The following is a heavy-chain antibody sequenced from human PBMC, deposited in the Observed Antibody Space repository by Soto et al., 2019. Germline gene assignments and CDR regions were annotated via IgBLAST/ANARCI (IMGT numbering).Heavy chain of an antibody. CDR3: ARAPTTVTSDEYYYYGMDD. J-gene: IGHJ6*02. Sequence: QVQLVQSGAEVKKPGSSVKVSCKASGGTFSSYAISWVRQAPGQGLEWMGGIIPIFGTANYAQKFQGRVTITADESTSTAYMELSSLRSEDTAVYYCARAPTTVTSDEYYYYGMDDWGQGTTVTVSS. V-gene: IGHV1-69*01. D-gene: IGHD4-4*01. CDR1: GGTFSSYA. CDR2: IIPIFGTA.